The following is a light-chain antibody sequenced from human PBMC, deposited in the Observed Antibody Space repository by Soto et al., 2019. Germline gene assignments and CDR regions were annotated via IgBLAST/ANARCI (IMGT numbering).Light chain of an antibody. J-gene: IGKJ2*01. CDR3: QQYSISPYS. CDR1: QSVSSSY. CDR2: GAS. V-gene: IGKV3-20*01. Sequence: EIVLTQSPGTLSSSPGERATLSRRASQSVSSSYLAWYQQKPGQAPRLLIYGASSRATGIPDRFSGSGSGTDFTLTISRLEPEDFAVYYCQQYSISPYSFGQGTKLEIK.